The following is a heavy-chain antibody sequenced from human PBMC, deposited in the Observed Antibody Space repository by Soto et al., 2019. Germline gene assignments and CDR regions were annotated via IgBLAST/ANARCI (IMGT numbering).Heavy chain of an antibody. Sequence: SEPLSLTCTVSGGSISSYYWSWIRQPPGKGLEWIGYIYYSGSTNYNPSLKSRVTISVDTSKNQFSLKLSSVTAADTAVYYCAREGIYWSAPWGQGTLVTVSS. CDR2: IYYSGST. CDR1: GGSISSYY. J-gene: IGHJ5*02. V-gene: IGHV4-59*01. CDR3: AREGIYWSAP. D-gene: IGHD3-3*01.